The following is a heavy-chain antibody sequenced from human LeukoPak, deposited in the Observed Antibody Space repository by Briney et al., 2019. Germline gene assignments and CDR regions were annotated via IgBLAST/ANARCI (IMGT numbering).Heavy chain of an antibody. V-gene: IGHV4-38-2*02. Sequence: SETLSLTCSVSGYSISSGFYWGWIRQPPGKGLEWIGSIFHSGSTYYNPSLKSRVTISVDTSKNQFSLKLSSVTAADTAVYYCARANYYDSSGYSRGAFDIWGQGTLVTVSS. CDR2: IFHSGST. J-gene: IGHJ4*02. D-gene: IGHD3-22*01. CDR1: GYSISSGFY. CDR3: ARANYYDSSGYSRGAFDI.